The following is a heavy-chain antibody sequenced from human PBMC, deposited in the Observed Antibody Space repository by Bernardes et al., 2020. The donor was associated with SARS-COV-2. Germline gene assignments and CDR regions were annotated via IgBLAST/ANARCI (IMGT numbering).Heavy chain of an antibody. CDR2: IRSGSSHI. CDR3: ARVGTYYAGNSYYGMDV. D-gene: IGHD1-26*01. J-gene: IGHJ6*02. Sequence: RGSLRLSCAASGFTFGDHYMSWNRQAPGKGREWVSSIRSGSSHIKYADSGKGRLTISRDNAKKSLDLQMNSLRADDTAVYYCARVGTYYAGNSYYGMDVWGQGTTVTVSS. V-gene: IGHV3-11*05. CDR1: GFTFGDHY.